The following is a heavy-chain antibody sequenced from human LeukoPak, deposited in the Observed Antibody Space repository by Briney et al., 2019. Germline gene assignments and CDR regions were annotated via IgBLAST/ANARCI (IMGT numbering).Heavy chain of an antibody. CDR2: INPSGSST. CDR3: AGRPYYYDSSGYSHY. J-gene: IGHJ4*02. CDR1: GYSFTSHY. V-gene: IGHV1-46*01. D-gene: IGHD3-22*01. Sequence: ASVKVSCKASGYSFTSHYMHWVRQAPGQGLEWLGLINPSGSSTLYAQKFQGRVTMTEDTSTDTAYMELSSLRSEDTAVYYCAGRPYYYDSSGYSHYWGQGTLVTVSS.